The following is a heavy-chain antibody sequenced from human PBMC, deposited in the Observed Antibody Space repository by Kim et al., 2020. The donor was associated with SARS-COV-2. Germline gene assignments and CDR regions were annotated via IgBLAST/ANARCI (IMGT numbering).Heavy chain of an antibody. CDR1: GGSLSDYY. J-gene: IGHJ6*02. V-gene: IGHV4-34*01. Sequence: SETLSLTCAVYGGSLSDYYWSWIRQPPGKGLEWIGEINHRGSTTYNTSLNSRVTISLDTSKNQFSLILRSVTAADTAVYYCARGLIDSGTSTYDYGQDVWGLGTTVTVPS. CDR2: INHRGST. CDR3: ARGLIDSGTSTYDYGQDV. D-gene: IGHD4-17*01.